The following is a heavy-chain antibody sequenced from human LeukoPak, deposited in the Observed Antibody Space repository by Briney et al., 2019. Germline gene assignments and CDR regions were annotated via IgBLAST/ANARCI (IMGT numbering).Heavy chain of an antibody. Sequence: SGGPLRLSCAASGFTFSSYAMSWVRRAPGKGREWVSAISGSGGSTYYADSVKGRFTISRDNYKNTLYLQMNSLRAEDTAVYYCAKYVVPAACGHWFDLWGQGTLVTVSS. CDR1: GFTFSSYA. CDR2: ISGSGGST. J-gene: IGHJ5*02. V-gene: IGHV3-23*01. CDR3: AKYVVPAACGHWFDL. D-gene: IGHD2-2*01.